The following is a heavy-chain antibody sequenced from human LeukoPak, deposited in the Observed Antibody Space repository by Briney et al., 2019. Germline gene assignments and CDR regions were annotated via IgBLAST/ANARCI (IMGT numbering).Heavy chain of an antibody. CDR1: GFTFSSYA. CDR3: AKDCYLHYSDSSGYRKCDAFDI. D-gene: IGHD3-22*01. Sequence: GGSLRLSCAASGFTFSSYAMSWVRQAPGKGLEWVSAISGSGGSTYYADSVKGRFTISRDNSKNTLYLQMNSLRAEDTAVYYRAKDCYLHYSDSSGYRKCDAFDIWGQGTMVTVSS. V-gene: IGHV3-23*01. J-gene: IGHJ3*02. CDR2: ISGSGGST.